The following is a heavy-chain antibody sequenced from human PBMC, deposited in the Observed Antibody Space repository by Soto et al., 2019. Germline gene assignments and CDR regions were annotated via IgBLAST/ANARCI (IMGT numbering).Heavy chain of an antibody. CDR1: GGSISSGGYY. CDR3: ARVERDERVPQPGENWFDP. D-gene: IGHD3-10*01. Sequence: SETLSLTCTVSGGSISSGGYYWSWIRQHPGKGLEWIGYIYYSGSTYYNPSLKGRVTMSVDTSKNQFPLKLGSVTAADTAVYYCARVERDERVPQPGENWFDPWGQGTLVTVSS. V-gene: IGHV4-31*03. J-gene: IGHJ5*02. CDR2: IYYSGST.